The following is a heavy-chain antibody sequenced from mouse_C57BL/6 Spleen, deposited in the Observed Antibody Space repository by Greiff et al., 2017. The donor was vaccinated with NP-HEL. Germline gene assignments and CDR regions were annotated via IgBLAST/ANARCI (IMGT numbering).Heavy chain of an antibody. CDR3: ARDGGARYYAMDY. CDR2: INYDGSST. Sequence: EVQVVESEGGLVQPGSSMKLSCTASGFTFSDYYMAWVRQVPEKGLEWVANINYDGSSTYYLDSLKSRFIISRDNAKNILYLQMSSLKSEDTATYYCARDGGARYYAMDYWGQGTSVTVSS. J-gene: IGHJ4*01. CDR1: GFTFSDYY. V-gene: IGHV5-16*01.